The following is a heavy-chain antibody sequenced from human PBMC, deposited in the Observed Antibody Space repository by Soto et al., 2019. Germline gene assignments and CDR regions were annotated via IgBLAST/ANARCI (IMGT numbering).Heavy chain of an antibody. J-gene: IGHJ4*02. Sequence: QVQLVQSGAELKKPGSSVKVSCKASGGTFSNFAISWVRQAPGQGLEWMGGIIPVFGTPNYSQKVQDRSTITADESASTAYMELSNLGSKDTAVYYCASGRDGYFYFEYWGQGTLVTVYS. CDR2: IIPVFGTP. CDR3: ASGRDGYFYFEY. D-gene: IGHD3-22*01. CDR1: GGTFSNFA. V-gene: IGHV1-69*01.